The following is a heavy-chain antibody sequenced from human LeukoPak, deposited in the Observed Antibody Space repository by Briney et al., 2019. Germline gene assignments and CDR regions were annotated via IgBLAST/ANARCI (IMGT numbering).Heavy chain of an antibody. J-gene: IGHJ4*02. D-gene: IGHD2-2*01. CDR3: ARGRYCSSTSCYEVVDY. V-gene: IGHV1-8*01. CDR1: GYTFTSYD. Sequence: ASVKVSCKASGYTFTSYDINWVRQATGQGLEWMGWMNPNSGNTGYAQKFQGRVTMIRNTSISTAYMELSSLRSEDTAVYYCARGRYCSSTSCYEVVDYWGQGTLVTVSS. CDR2: MNPNSGNT.